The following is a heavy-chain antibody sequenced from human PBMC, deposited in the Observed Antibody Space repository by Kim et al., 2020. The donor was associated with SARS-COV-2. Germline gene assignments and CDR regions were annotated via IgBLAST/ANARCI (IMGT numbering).Heavy chain of an antibody. J-gene: IGHJ1*01. D-gene: IGHD3-22*01. CDR2: ISYDGSNK. V-gene: IGHV3-30*04. Sequence: GGSLRLSCAASGFTFSSYAMHWVRQAPGKGLEWVAVISYDGSNKYYADSVKGRFTISRDNSKNTLYLQMNSLRAEDTAVYYCASPYYYDSSGYYGEYFQHWGQGTLVTVSS. CDR3: ASPYYYDSSGYYGEYFQH. CDR1: GFTFSSYA.